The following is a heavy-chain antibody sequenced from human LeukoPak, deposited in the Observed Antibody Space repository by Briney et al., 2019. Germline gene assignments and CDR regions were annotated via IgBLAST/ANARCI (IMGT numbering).Heavy chain of an antibody. D-gene: IGHD5-12*01. Sequence: GGSLRLSCAASGFTFSDHFLDWVRQAPGKGLEWVGRSRNKAKSYTTEYAASVKGGFTISRDDSKNSLYLQMNSLKTEDTAVYYCARVGSVARSDYLDYWGQGTLVTVSS. CDR2: SRNKAKSYTT. CDR1: GFTFSDHF. J-gene: IGHJ4*02. V-gene: IGHV3-72*01. CDR3: ARVGSVARSDYLDY.